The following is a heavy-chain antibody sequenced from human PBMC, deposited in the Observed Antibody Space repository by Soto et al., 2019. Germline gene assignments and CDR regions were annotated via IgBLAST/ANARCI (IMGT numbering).Heavy chain of an antibody. CDR1: GGSFSGYY. V-gene: IGHV4-34*01. D-gene: IGHD2-2*01. Sequence: QVQLQQWGAGLLKPSETLSLTCAVYGGSFSGYYWSWIRQPPGKGLEWIGEINHSGSTNYNPSLKXRVTISVDTYKNQFSLKLSSVTAAATAVYYCARALGYCSSTSCYPFGYYYYGMDVWGQGTTVTVSS. J-gene: IGHJ6*02. CDR2: INHSGST. CDR3: ARALGYCSSTSCYPFGYYYYGMDV.